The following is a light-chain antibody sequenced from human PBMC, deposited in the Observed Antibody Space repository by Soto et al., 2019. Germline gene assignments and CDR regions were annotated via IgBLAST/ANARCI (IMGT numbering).Light chain of an antibody. CDR3: SSDAGSNNVV. Sequence: QSALTQPPSASGSPGQSVTISCTGTSSDVGGYNYVSWYQQHPGKAPKLMIYEVSKRPSGVPDRFSGSKSGNTASLTVSGLQDEDEADYYCSSDAGSNNVVFGGGTKLTVL. J-gene: IGLJ2*01. V-gene: IGLV2-8*01. CDR2: EVS. CDR1: SSDVGGYNY.